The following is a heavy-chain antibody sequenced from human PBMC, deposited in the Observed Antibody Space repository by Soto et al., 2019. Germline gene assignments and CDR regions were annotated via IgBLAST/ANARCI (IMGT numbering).Heavy chain of an antibody. Sequence: QVQLVQSGAEVKKPGSSVKVSCKASGGTFSSYTISWVRQAPGQGLEWMGRIIPILGIANYAQKFQGRVTITADKSTCTAYMELSSLRSEDTAVYDYASGERLRFFDYWGQGALVTVSS. CDR2: IIPILGIA. CDR3: ASGERLRFFDY. CDR1: GGTFSSYT. D-gene: IGHD3-3*01. J-gene: IGHJ4*02. V-gene: IGHV1-69*02.